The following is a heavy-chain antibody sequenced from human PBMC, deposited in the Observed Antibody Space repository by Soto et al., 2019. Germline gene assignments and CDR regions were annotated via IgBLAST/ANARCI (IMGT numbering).Heavy chain of an antibody. CDR3: ARLQFGEGFDY. D-gene: IGHD3-10*01. CDR1: GYISISYA. CDR2: MSAYNGDT. J-gene: IGHJ4*02. Sequence: GASVKFSCKASGYISISYAISWVRQALGQGLEWMGWMSAYNGDTNYAQKFQGRVTMTTDKSTSTAYMELRSLRSDDTAVYYCARLQFGEGFDYWGQGALVTVSS. V-gene: IGHV1-18*01.